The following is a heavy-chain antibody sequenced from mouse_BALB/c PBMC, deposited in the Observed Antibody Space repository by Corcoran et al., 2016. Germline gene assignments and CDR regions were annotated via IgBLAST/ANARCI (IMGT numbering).Heavy chain of an antibody. CDR2: INTYTGEP. J-gene: IGHJ2*01. CDR3: ARVGITTVVDFDY. Sequence: QNQWVQSGPELKKPGETVKISCKASGYTFTNSGMNWVKQAPGKGLKWMGWINTYTGEPTYVDDFKGRFAFSFETSASTAYLQINNLKNEDMATEFCARVGITTVVDFDYWGQGTTLTVST. D-gene: IGHD1-1*01. V-gene: IGHV9-1*02. CDR1: GYTFTNSG.